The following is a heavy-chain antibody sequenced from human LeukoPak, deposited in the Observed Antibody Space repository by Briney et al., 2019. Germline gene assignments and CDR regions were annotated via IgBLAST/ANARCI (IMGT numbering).Heavy chain of an antibody. CDR2: INPNSGGT. Sequence: GASVKVYCKASGYTFTGYYMHWVRQAPGQGLEWMGWINPNSGGTNYAQKFQGRVTMTRDTSISTAYMELSRLRSDDTAVYYCARDTYYYDSSGYLTIGYWGQGTLVTVSS. CDR1: GYTFTGYY. V-gene: IGHV1-2*02. D-gene: IGHD3-22*01. J-gene: IGHJ4*02. CDR3: ARDTYYYDSSGYLTIGY.